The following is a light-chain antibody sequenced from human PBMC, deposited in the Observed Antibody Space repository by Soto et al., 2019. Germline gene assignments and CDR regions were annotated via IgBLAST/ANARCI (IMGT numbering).Light chain of an antibody. Sequence: SYELTQPPSVSVSPGQAASITCSGDKLGDSYACWYQQKPGQSPVLVIYEDTKRPSGIPARFSASTSGNTATLTISGTQAMDEADYYCQAWDGSFVVFGGGTKLTVL. CDR2: EDT. V-gene: IGLV3-1*01. J-gene: IGLJ2*01. CDR3: QAWDGSFVV. CDR1: KLGDSY.